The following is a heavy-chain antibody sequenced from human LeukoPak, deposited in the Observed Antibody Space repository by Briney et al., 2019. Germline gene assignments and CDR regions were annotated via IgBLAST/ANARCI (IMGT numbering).Heavy chain of an antibody. CDR3: ARGGGYSYGDFDY. CDR1: GGSISTYY. Sequence: ASETLSLTCTVSGGSISTYYWSWIRQPPGKGLEWIAYIYYSGSTNYNPSLKSRVTISVDTSKNQFSLKLSSVTAADTAVYYCARGGGYSYGDFDYWGXXTLVTVSS. V-gene: IGHV4-59*01. J-gene: IGHJ4*02. CDR2: IYYSGST. D-gene: IGHD5-18*01.